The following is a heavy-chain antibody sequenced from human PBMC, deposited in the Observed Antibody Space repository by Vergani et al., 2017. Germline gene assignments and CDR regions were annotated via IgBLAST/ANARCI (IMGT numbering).Heavy chain of an antibody. CDR1: GFTFSSHG. D-gene: IGHD6-19*01. Sequence: QVQLVESGGAVVQPGRSLRLSCAASGFTFSSHGMHWVRQAPGKGLEWVAVISYDGSNKYNADSVKGRFTLSRDNSKNTLYLQMNSLRAEDTAVYYCAKAPRGIAVAATYYYCYGMNVWGQGTTVTVS. CDR3: AKAPRGIAVAATYYYCYGMNV. CDR2: ISYDGSNK. V-gene: IGHV3-30*18. J-gene: IGHJ6*02.